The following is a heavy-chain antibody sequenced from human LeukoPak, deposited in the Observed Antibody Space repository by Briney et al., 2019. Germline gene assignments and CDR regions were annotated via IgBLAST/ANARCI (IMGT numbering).Heavy chain of an antibody. CDR3: ARDGALDTPFDP. Sequence: PSQTLSLTCAVSGGSISSGGYSWSWIRQPPGKGLEWIGYIYHSGSTYYNPSLKSRVTISVDRSKNQFSLKLSSVTAADTAVYYCARDGALDTPFDPWGQGTLVTVSS. CDR1: GGSISSGGYS. D-gene: IGHD2-2*02. CDR2: IYHSGST. J-gene: IGHJ5*02. V-gene: IGHV4-30-2*01.